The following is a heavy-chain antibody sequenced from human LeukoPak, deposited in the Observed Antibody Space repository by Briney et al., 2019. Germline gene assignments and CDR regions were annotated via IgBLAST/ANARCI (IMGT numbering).Heavy chain of an antibody. J-gene: IGHJ4*02. D-gene: IGHD1-26*01. V-gene: IGHV3-33*01. CDR3: AREGSYGYFDY. CDR1: GFTFSSYG. Sequence: GRSLRLSCAASGFTFSSYGMHWVRQAPGKGLEWVAVIWYDGSNKYYADSVKGRFTISRDNSKNTLYLQMNSLRAEDTAVYYCAREGSYGYFDYWGQGTLVTVSS. CDR2: IWYDGSNK.